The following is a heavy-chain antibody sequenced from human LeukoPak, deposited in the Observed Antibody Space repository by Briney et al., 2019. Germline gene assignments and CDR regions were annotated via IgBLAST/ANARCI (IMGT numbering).Heavy chain of an antibody. CDR2: IYPGDSDT. Sequence: GESLKISCKGSGYSFTSYWIGWVRQMPGKGLEWMGIIYPGDSDTRYSSSFQGQVTISADKSISTAYLQWSSLKASDTAMYYCARHFPYSSSWTFFDYWGQGTLVTVSS. CDR3: ARHFPYSSSWTFFDY. CDR1: GYSFTSYW. V-gene: IGHV5-51*01. J-gene: IGHJ4*02. D-gene: IGHD6-13*01.